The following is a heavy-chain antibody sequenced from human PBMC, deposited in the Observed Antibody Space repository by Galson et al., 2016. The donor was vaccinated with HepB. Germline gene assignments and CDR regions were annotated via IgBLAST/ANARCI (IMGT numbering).Heavy chain of an antibody. V-gene: IGHV3-23*01. CDR3: AKLRVPITIFGVVIIGGWFDP. CDR1: GLTFSNYA. D-gene: IGHD3-3*01. Sequence: SLRLSCAASGLTFSNYAMNWVRQAPGKGLEWVSGISGSGGRTFYADSVKGRFTISRDNSKNTLFLQMNSLRAEDTAVYYCAKLRVPITIFGVVIIGGWFDPWGQGTLVTVSS. J-gene: IGHJ5*02. CDR2: ISGSGGRT.